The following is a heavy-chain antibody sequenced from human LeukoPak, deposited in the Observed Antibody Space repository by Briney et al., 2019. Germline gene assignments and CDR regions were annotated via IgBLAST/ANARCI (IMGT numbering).Heavy chain of an antibody. Sequence: SETLSLPCTVSGASVSGHYWSWIRQAPGKGLECIGYIQVNGDTNYNPSLKDRGTLSLDTSKNQFSLRLRSVTAADTAVYYCARTARYFDSWGPGTLVTVSS. D-gene: IGHD2-15*01. J-gene: IGHJ4*02. CDR1: GASVSGHY. V-gene: IGHV4-4*09. CDR2: IQVNGDT. CDR3: ARTARYFDS.